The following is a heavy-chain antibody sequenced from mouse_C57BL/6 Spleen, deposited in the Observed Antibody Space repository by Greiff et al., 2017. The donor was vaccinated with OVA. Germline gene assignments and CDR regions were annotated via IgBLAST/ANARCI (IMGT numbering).Heavy chain of an antibody. J-gene: IGHJ1*03. CDR2: IDPEDGET. CDR3: APYYYGSRAGYWYFDV. Sequence: EVKLVESGAELVKPGASVKLSCTASGFNIKDYYMHWVKQRTEQGLEWIGRIDPEDGETKYAPKFQGKATITADTSSNTAYLHLSSLTSEDTAVYDCAPYYYGSRAGYWYFDVWGTGTTVTVSS. D-gene: IGHD1-1*01. CDR1: GFNIKDYY. V-gene: IGHV14-2*01.